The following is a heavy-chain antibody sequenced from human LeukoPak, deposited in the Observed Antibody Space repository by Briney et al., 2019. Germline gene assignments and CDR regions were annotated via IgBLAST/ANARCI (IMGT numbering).Heavy chain of an antibody. CDR1: GYSFTTYW. D-gene: IGHD6-13*01. CDR3: ARQQLVRPAGAFDI. J-gene: IGHJ3*02. Sequence: GESLKISCKGSGYSFTTYWIGWVRQMPGKGLEWMGIIYPGDSDTRYSPSFQGHVTFSADKSISTAYLQWSSLKASDTAMYYCARQQLVRPAGAFDIWGQGTMVTVSS. V-gene: IGHV5-51*01. CDR2: IYPGDSDT.